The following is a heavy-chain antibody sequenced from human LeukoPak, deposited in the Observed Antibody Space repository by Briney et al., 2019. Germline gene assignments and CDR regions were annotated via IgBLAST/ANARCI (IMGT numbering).Heavy chain of an antibody. Sequence: GGSLRLSCAASGFTFSSYAMSWVRQAPGKGLEWASAISGSGGSTYYADSVKGRFTISRDNSKNTLYLQMNSLRAEDTAVYYCAKGFSSTTPRGYFDYWGQGTLVTVSS. J-gene: IGHJ4*02. V-gene: IGHV3-23*01. CDR2: ISGSGGST. CDR3: AKGFSSTTPRGYFDY. D-gene: IGHD2-2*01. CDR1: GFTFSSYA.